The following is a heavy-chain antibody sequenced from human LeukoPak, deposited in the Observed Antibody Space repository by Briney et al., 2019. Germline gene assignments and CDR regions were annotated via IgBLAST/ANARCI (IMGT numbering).Heavy chain of an antibody. V-gene: IGHV4-38-2*01. J-gene: IGHJ2*01. Sequence: SETLSLTCAVSGFSISSGHYWAWIRQSPVKGLEWIGTISHSGNTYYNSSLKSRLAVSVDTSKNHFSLNLNSLTAADTAVYHCARARVVHYNFRSGLHWYFDVWGRGTLVTVSS. D-gene: IGHD3-3*01. CDR2: ISHSGNT. CDR1: GFSISSGHY. CDR3: ARARVVHYNFRSGLHWYFDV.